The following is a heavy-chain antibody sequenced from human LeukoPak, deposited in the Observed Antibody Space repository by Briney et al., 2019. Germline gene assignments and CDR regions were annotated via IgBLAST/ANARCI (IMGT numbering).Heavy chain of an antibody. CDR3: AKGARLRVSCDY. CDR2: ISGSGGST. Sequence: GGSLRLSCVASGLTVSNHWMSWVRQAPGKGLEWVSAISGSGGSTYYADSVKGRFTISRDNSKNTLYLQMNSLRAEDTAVYYYAKGARLRVSCDYWGQGTLVTVSS. D-gene: IGHD3-16*01. J-gene: IGHJ4*02. CDR1: GLTVSNHW. V-gene: IGHV3-23*01.